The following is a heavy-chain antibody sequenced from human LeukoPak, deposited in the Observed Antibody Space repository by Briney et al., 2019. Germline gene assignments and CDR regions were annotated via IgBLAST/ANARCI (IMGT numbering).Heavy chain of an antibody. Sequence: GGSLRLSCAASGLTFSGSAMSWVRRAPGKGLEWVSLISGSGNSTYYADSAKGRFTISRDNSKNTLYLQMNSLRAEDTAVYYCAKVLVLVSANRYYFDYWGQGTLVTVSS. CDR2: ISGSGNST. CDR3: AKVLVLVSANRYYFDY. V-gene: IGHV3-23*01. D-gene: IGHD2-15*01. J-gene: IGHJ4*02. CDR1: GLTFSGSA.